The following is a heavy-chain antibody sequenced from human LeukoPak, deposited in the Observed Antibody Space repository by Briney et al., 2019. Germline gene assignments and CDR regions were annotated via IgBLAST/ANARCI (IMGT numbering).Heavy chain of an antibody. J-gene: IGHJ4*02. CDR1: GFTFSGSA. V-gene: IGHV3-73*01. D-gene: IGHD3-10*01. CDR3: TGNYYGSGSYADFDY. Sequence: LPGGSLRLSCAASGFTFSGSALHWVRQASGKGLEWVGRIRSTANGYATAYAASVKGRFTISRDDSKNTVYLQMDSLKTEDTAVYYCTGNYYGSGSYADFDYWGQGTLVTVSS. CDR2: IRSTANGYAT.